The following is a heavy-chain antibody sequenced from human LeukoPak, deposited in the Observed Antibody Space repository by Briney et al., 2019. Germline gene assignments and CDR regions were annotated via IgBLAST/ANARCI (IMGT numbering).Heavy chain of an antibody. Sequence: PGGSLRLSCAASGFTFSSSAMNWVRQAPGKGLEWVSAISNNGGYTYYADSVQGRFTISRDNSKSTLCLQMNSLRAEDTAVYYCAKQLGYRSDGSCYFPYWGQGTLVTVSS. CDR3: AKQLGYRSDGSCYFPY. D-gene: IGHD2-15*01. V-gene: IGHV3-23*01. CDR1: GFTFSSSA. J-gene: IGHJ4*02. CDR2: ISNNGGYT.